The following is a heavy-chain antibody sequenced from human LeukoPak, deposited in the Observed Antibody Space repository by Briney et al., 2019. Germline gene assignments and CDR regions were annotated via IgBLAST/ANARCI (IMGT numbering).Heavy chain of an antibody. J-gene: IGHJ5*02. CDR1: DYSISSGYY. Sequence: SETLSLTCTVSDYSISSGYYWGWIRQPPGKGLEWIGSFYHSGSTYYNPSLKSRATISVDTSKNQFSLKLSSVTAADTAVYYCARGRGYQLSSNWFDPWGQGTLVTVSS. D-gene: IGHD2-2*01. CDR3: ARGRGYQLSSNWFDP. V-gene: IGHV4-38-2*02. CDR2: FYHSGST.